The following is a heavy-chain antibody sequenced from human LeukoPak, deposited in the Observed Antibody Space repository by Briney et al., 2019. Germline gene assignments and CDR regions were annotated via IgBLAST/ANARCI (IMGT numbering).Heavy chain of an antibody. V-gene: IGHV3-7*01. CDR2: IKQDGSEK. Sequence: GGSLRLSCAAPGFTFSSYAMSWVRQAPGKGLEWVANIKQDGSEKYYVGSVKGRFTISRDNAKNSLYLQMNSLRAEDTAVYYCARDQRNGYNYGAFDIWGQGTMVTVSS. J-gene: IGHJ3*02. D-gene: IGHD5-24*01. CDR1: GFTFSSYA. CDR3: ARDQRNGYNYGAFDI.